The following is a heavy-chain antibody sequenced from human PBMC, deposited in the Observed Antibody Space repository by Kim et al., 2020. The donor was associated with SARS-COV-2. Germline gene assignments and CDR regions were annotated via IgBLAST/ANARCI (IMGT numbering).Heavy chain of an antibody. CDR1: GGSISSYY. J-gene: IGHJ3*02. D-gene: IGHD2-15*01. V-gene: IGHV4-59*01. CDR2: IYNSGST. Sequence: SETLSLTCTVSGGSISSYYWSWIRHPPGKGLEWIGYIYNSGSTNYNPSLKSRDTISVDTSKNQFSLKLSSVTAADTAVYYCARGGTVVAATNDAFDIWGQGTMVTVSS. CDR3: ARGGTVVAATNDAFDI.